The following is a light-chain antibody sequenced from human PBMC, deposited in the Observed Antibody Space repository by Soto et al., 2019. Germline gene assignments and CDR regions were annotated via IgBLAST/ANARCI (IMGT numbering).Light chain of an antibody. CDR3: QQHSSWPLT. Sequence: DMLRTGSAATLSLSPGEKATLYYWARETVDSNLGWDQQTGGQARRLFIYRASSGAAGVPARFSGSGCGADFTLISSSLDPEHFAVYYWQQHSSWPLTFGGGAKVDI. J-gene: IGKJ4*01. CDR2: RAS. V-gene: IGKV3-11*01. CDR1: ETVDSN.